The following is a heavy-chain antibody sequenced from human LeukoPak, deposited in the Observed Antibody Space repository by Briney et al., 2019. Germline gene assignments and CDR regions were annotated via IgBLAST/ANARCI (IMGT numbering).Heavy chain of an antibody. CDR3: AREGARWEPSFSAFDI. D-gene: IGHD1-26*01. Sequence: SETLSLTCTVSGGSISGYYWSWIRQPPGKGLEWIGYIYYSGSTSYNPSLKSRVTISVDTSKNQFSLKLSSVTAADTAVYYCAREGARWEPSFSAFDIWGKGTTVTVSS. CDR2: IYYSGST. CDR1: GGSISGYY. V-gene: IGHV4-59*01. J-gene: IGHJ6*04.